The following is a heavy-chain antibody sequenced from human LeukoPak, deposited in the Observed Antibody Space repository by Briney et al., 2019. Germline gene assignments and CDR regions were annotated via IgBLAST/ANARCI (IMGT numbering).Heavy chain of an antibody. CDR2: IKSKTDGGTT. J-gene: IGHJ4*02. CDR1: GFTFSNAW. Sequence: GGSLRLSCAASGFTFSNAWMSWVRQAPGKGLGWVGRIKSKTDGGTTDCAAPVKGRFTISRDDSKNTLYLQMNSLKTEDTAVYYCTTDSYYDFWSGYYTYWGQGTLVTVSS. V-gene: IGHV3-15*01. D-gene: IGHD3-3*01. CDR3: TTDSYYDFWSGYYTY.